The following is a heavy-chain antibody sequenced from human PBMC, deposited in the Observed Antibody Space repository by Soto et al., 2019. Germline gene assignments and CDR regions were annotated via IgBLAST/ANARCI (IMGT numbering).Heavy chain of an antibody. D-gene: IGHD3-22*01. V-gene: IGHV5-51*01. CDR1: GYSFTSYL. CDR3: ARHSNYYDSKVLDY. Sequence: PVESLKISCNRSGYSFTSYLLCWVRQMHRKGLEWMGIIYPGDSDTRYSPSFQGQVTISADKSISTTYLQWSSLKASDTAMYYCARHSNYYDSKVLDYWGQGTLVTVSS. CDR2: IYPGDSDT. J-gene: IGHJ4*02.